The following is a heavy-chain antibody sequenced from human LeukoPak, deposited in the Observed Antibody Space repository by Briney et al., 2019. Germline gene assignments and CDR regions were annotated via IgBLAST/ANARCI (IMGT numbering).Heavy chain of an antibody. CDR2: INSNSGGT. CDR3: ARAYYYDSSGYYFDY. Sequence: ASVNVSCKASGYTFTGYYMHWVRQAPGQGLEWMGWINSNSGGTKYAQKFQGRVSMTRDTSISTAYMELSRLRSDDTALYYCARAYYYDSSGYYFDYWGQGTLVTVSS. D-gene: IGHD3-22*01. V-gene: IGHV1-2*02. CDR1: GYTFTGYY. J-gene: IGHJ4*02.